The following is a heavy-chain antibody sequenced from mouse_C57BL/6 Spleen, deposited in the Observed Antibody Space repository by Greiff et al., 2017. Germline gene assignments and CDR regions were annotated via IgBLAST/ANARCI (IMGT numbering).Heavy chain of an antibody. Sequence: QVQLQQSGAELVRPGASVTLSCKASGYTFTDYEMHWVKQTPVHGLEWIGAIDPETGGTAYNQKFKGKAILTADKSSSTAYMELRSLTSEDSAVYYCTKYGNYVLFEYWGQGTTLTVSS. J-gene: IGHJ2*01. CDR1: GYTFTDYE. CDR3: TKYGNYVLFEY. D-gene: IGHD2-10*02. V-gene: IGHV1-15*01. CDR2: IDPETGGT.